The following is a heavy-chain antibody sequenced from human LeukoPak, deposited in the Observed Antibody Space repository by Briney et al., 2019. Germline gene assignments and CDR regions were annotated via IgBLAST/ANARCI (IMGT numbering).Heavy chain of an antibody. CDR2: IIPIFGTA. V-gene: IGHV1-69*06. CDR1: GYTFTSYY. Sequence: SVKVSCKASGYTFTSYYMHWVRQAPGQGLEWMGGIIPIFGTANYAQKFQGRVTITADKSTSTAYMELSSLRSEDTAVYYCASSGYSYQSWFDPWGQGTLVTVSS. J-gene: IGHJ5*02. D-gene: IGHD5-18*01. CDR3: ASSGYSYQSWFDP.